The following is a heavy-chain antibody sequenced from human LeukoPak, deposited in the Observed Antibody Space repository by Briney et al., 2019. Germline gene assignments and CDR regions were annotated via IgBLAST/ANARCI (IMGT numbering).Heavy chain of an antibody. V-gene: IGHV3-30*02. D-gene: IGHD2-2*01. CDR3: VKELGTAVVGQRVDY. Sequence: PGGSLRLSCAGSGFTFSSFGMHWVRQAPGKGLEWVIFIQTDGSDKYYADSVKGRFTVSRDNSKNTLYLQMNSLRPEDTAVYYCVKELGTAVVGQRVDYWGQGTLVTVSS. J-gene: IGHJ4*02. CDR2: IQTDGSDK. CDR1: GFTFSSFG.